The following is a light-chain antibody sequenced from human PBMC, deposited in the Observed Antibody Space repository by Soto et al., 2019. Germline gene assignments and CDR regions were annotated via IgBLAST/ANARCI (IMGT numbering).Light chain of an antibody. V-gene: IGKV1-5*03. CDR3: LHYFSLAHA. CDR2: KAS. CDR1: QTISSW. Sequence: LQMSQSPSTLYRSVIDRVTITCRASQTISSWLSWDQQKPGKAPKLLIYKASTLKSGVPSRFSGSGSGTDFTLTISIHPPDDSTHYCCLHYFSLAHALGQGTNVDI. J-gene: IGKJ1*01.